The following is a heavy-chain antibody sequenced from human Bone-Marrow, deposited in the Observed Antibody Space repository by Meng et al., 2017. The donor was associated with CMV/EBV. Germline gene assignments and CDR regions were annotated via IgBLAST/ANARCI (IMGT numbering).Heavy chain of an antibody. D-gene: IGHD5-12*01. V-gene: IGHV3-21*06. CDR2: ISSSSSYI. J-gene: IGHJ6*02. Sequence: GGSLRLSCAVSGFTFSNYNMNWVRQAPGKGLEWVSSISSSSSYIYYADSVKGRFTISRDNAKNSLFLQMNSLRAEDTAVYYCAREVAPTKGYGMDVWGLGTTVTVSS. CDR3: AREVAPTKGYGMDV. CDR1: GFTFSNYN.